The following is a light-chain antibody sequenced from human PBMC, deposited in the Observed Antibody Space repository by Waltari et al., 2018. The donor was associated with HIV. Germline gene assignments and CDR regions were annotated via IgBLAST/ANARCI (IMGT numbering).Light chain of an antibody. V-gene: IGLV1-47*01. CDR1: SSNIGSNY. CDR2: RNN. CDR3: AAWDDSLSGWV. J-gene: IGLJ3*02. Sequence: QSMLTQPPSASGTPGQRVTISCSGSSSNIGSNYVSWYQQVPGTAPKLLIYRNNQRPSGAPDRFSGSKSGTAASRAISGLRSADEADYYCAAWDDSLSGWVFGGGTKLTVL.